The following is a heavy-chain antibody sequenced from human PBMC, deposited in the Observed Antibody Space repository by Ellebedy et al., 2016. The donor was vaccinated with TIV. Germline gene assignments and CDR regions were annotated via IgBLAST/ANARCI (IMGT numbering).Heavy chain of an antibody. J-gene: IGHJ4*02. V-gene: IGHV3-23*01. CDR2: LSGSGDKT. D-gene: IGHD3-9*01. Sequence: PGGSLRLSCAASGFTFSHHAMSWVRQAPGKGLEWVSGLSGSGDKTFYADSVKGRATISRDNSKNLLYLQLDGLTTEDTAVYYCAKGDLRFFDWSTTDYWGQGILVTLTS. CDR3: AKGDLRFFDWSTTDY. CDR1: GFTFSHHA.